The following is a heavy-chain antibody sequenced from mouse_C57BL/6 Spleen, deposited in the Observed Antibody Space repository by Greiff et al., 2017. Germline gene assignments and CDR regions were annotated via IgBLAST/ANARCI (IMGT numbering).Heavy chain of an antibody. Sequence: DVMLVESGGGLVKPGGSLKLSCAASGFTFSSYAMSWVRQTPEKRLEWVATISDGGSYTYYPDNVKGRFTISRDNAKNNLYLQMSHLKSEDTAMYYCARDGWDGFDYWGQGTTLTVSS. CDR3: ARDGWDGFDY. CDR1: GFTFSSYA. CDR2: ISDGGSYT. V-gene: IGHV5-4*01. J-gene: IGHJ2*01. D-gene: IGHD4-1*01.